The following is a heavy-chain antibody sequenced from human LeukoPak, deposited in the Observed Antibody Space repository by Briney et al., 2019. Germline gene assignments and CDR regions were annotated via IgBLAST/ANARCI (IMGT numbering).Heavy chain of an antibody. J-gene: IGHJ4*02. V-gene: IGHV3-74*01. D-gene: IGHD3-22*01. Sequence: GGSLRLSCAASGFTFRSYWMSWIRQSPGKELLWVSRIHGDGGDTSYADSVKGRFTISRDNAKNTLYLQKDGLTGEDTAAYYCARRLYYDTAGSPFDWWGQGTLVIVSS. CDR3: ARRLYYDTAGSPFDW. CDR2: IHGDGGDT. CDR1: GFTFRSYW.